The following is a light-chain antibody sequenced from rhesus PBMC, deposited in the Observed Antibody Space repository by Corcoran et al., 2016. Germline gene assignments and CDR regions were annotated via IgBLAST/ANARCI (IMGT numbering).Light chain of an antibody. CDR2: KES. Sequence: DIQMTQSPSSLSASVGDKVTITCQASQSISRWLAWYQQKPGKAPKPLIYKESSLESGFPSRFSGSGSGTDFTLTISGLQPEDFATYYCQQYNSALTFGGGTKVELK. CDR1: QSISRW. CDR3: QQYNSALT. J-gene: IGKJ4*01. V-gene: IGKV1-16*01.